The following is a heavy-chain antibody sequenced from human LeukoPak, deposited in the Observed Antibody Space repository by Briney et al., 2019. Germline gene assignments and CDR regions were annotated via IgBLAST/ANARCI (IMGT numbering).Heavy chain of an antibody. V-gene: IGHV4-39*07. Sequence: SETLSLTCTVSGGSISSSSYYWGWIRPPPGKGLEWIGIIYYSGSTYYNPSLKSRVTISVDTSKNQFSLKLSSVTAADTAVYYCARDGEGWFDPWGQGTLVTVSS. CDR3: ARDGEGWFDP. J-gene: IGHJ5*02. D-gene: IGHD2-21*01. CDR2: IYYSGST. CDR1: GGSISSSSYY.